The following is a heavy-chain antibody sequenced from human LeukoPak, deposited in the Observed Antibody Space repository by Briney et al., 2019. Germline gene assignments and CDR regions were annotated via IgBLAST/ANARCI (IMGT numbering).Heavy chain of an antibody. CDR2: ISAYIGKT. V-gene: IGHV1-18*04. CDR1: GYTFTSYG. Sequence: ASVKVSCKASGYTFTSYGISWVRQAPGQGLEWMGWISAYIGKTNYAQKLQGRVTMTTDTSTSTAYMELRTLRSEDTAVFFCVGGVIRYFEQPHGLDGWGKGTTVTVSS. J-gene: IGHJ6*04. D-gene: IGHD3-9*01. CDR3: VGGVIRYFEQPHGLDG.